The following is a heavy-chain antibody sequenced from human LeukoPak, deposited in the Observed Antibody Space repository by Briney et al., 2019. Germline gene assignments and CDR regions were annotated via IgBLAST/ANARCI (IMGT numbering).Heavy chain of an antibody. CDR3: ARQEWLANNWFDP. CDR2: IYYSGST. D-gene: IGHD6-19*01. J-gene: IGHJ5*02. Sequence: SETLSLTCTVSGGSISSSSYYWGWIRQPPGKGLEWIGSIYYSGSTYYNPSLKSRVTISVDTSKNQFSLKLSSVTAADTAVYYCARQEWLANNWFDPWGQGTLVTVSS. V-gene: IGHV4-39*01. CDR1: GGSISSSSYY.